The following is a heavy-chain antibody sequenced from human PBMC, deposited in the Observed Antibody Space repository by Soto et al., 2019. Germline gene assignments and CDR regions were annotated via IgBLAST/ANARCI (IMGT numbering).Heavy chain of an antibody. J-gene: IGHJ6*02. CDR3: ARDPRSITGTTGDYYYGMDV. V-gene: IGHV1-69*13. CDR1: GGTFSSYA. CDR2: IIPIFGTA. D-gene: IGHD1-7*01. Sequence: SVKVSCKASGGTFSSYAISWVRQAPGQGLEWMGGIIPIFGTANYAQKFQGRVTITADESTSTAYMELSSLRSEDTAVYYCARDPRSITGTTGDYYYGMDVWGQGTTVTVSS.